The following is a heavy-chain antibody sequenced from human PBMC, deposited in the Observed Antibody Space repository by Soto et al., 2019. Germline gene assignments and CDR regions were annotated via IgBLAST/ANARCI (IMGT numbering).Heavy chain of an antibody. Sequence: SETLSLTCTVSGGSISSSSYYWGWIRQPPGKGLEWIGSIYYSGSTYYNPSLKSRVTISVDTSKNQFSLKLSSVTAADTAVYYCARCTVTRDGRGVVYFDYWAQGTLVTGSS. CDR1: GGSISSSSYY. V-gene: IGHV4-39*01. CDR2: IYYSGST. J-gene: IGHJ4*02. D-gene: IGHD4-4*01. CDR3: ARCTVTRDGRGVVYFDY.